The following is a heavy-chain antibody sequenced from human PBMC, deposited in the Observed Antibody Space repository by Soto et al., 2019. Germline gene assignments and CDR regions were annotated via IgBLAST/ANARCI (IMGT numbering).Heavy chain of an antibody. Sequence: SETLSLTCVVSGDSINSSHWWNWVRQPPGKGLEWSGQISHSGSTNYNPSLTSRVNKSVDKSKNHFSLNLTSVTAADTAVYYCPSRHFSSGPLTDTRLDYWGQGTLVTVSS. J-gene: IGHJ4*02. CDR1: GDSINSSHW. CDR3: PSRHFSSGPLTDTRLDY. V-gene: IGHV4-4*02. D-gene: IGHD3-3*02. CDR2: ISHSGST.